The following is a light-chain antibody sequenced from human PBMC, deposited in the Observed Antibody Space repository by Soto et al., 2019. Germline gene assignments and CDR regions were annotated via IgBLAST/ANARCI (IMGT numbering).Light chain of an antibody. CDR1: QSVSSSY. CDR3: QQYGSSPPIT. V-gene: IGKV3-20*01. CDR2: GAS. J-gene: IGKJ5*01. Sequence: EIVLTQSPGTLSLSPGERATLSCRASQSVSSSYLAWYQQKPGQAPRLLIYGASSRATGIPDRLSGSGSGTDFTLTISRLEPEDFAVYYCQQYGSSPPITFGQGTRLAIK.